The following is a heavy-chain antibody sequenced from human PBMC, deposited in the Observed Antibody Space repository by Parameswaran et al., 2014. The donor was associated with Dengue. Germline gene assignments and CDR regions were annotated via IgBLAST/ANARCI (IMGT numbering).Heavy chain of an antibody. J-gene: IGHJ4*02. V-gene: IGHV4-59*08. Sequence: RWIRQPPGKGLEWIGYIHYSGSSNYNPSLKSRVTISVDTSKNHVSLKLTSVTAADTATYFCAKTVQYWPSYYFDYWGQGTLVTVSS. D-gene: IGHD2/OR15-2a*01. CDR2: IHYSGSS. CDR3: AKTVQYWPSYYFDY.